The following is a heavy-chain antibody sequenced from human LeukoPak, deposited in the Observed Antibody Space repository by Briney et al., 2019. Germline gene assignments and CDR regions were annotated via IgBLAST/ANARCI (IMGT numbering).Heavy chain of an antibody. V-gene: IGHV3-23*01. Sequence: GGSLRLSCAASGFTFRSYAKSWVRQAPGKGLEWVSAISGSGGSTYYADSVKGRFTISRDNSKNTLYVQMNSLRAEDTAVYYCARVYFDSSGYLGNYWGQGTLVTVSS. CDR1: GFTFRSYA. J-gene: IGHJ4*02. CDR3: ARVYFDSSGYLGNY. CDR2: ISGSGGST. D-gene: IGHD3-22*01.